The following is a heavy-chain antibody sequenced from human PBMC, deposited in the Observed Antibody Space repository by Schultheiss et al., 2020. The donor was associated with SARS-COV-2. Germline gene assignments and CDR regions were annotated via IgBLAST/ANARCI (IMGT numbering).Heavy chain of an antibody. V-gene: IGHV1-69*05. D-gene: IGHD2-2*01. CDR3: ARRPAAVGGGWFDP. J-gene: IGHJ5*02. Sequence: SVKVSCKASGGTFSIYSINWVRQAPGQGLEWMGGIIPIFGTANYAQKFQGRVTMTTDTSTSTAYMELRSLRSDDTAVYYCARRPAAVGGGWFDPWGQGTLVTVSS. CDR1: GGTFSIYS. CDR2: IIPIFGTA.